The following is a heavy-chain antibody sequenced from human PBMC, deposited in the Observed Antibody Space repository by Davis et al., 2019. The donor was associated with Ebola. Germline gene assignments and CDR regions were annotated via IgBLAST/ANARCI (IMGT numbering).Heavy chain of an antibody. CDR2: INWNSGSI. CDR3: AKAARITIFGVVDFDY. Sequence: SLKISCAASGFTFDDYAMHWVRQAPGKGLEWVSGINWNSGSIGYADSVKGRFTISRDNAKNSLYLQMNSLRAEDTALYYCAKAARITIFGVVDFDYWGQGTLVTVSS. J-gene: IGHJ4*02. V-gene: IGHV3-9*01. CDR1: GFTFDDYA. D-gene: IGHD3-3*01.